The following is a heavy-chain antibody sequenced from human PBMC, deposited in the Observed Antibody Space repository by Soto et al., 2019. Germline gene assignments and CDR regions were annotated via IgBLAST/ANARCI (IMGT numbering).Heavy chain of an antibody. J-gene: IGHJ4*02. CDR1: GYSISSGYH. Sequence: SETLSLTCGVSGYSISSGYHWGWIRQPPGKGLEWIGTIYHSGTTYSNPSLMSRVTMSVDTSKNQFSLKVTSATAADTAVYFCAAGEASSRNLAPYYLDFWGQGTLVTVSS. D-gene: IGHD6-13*01. CDR3: AAGEASSRNLAPYYLDF. CDR2: IYHSGTT. V-gene: IGHV4-38-2*01.